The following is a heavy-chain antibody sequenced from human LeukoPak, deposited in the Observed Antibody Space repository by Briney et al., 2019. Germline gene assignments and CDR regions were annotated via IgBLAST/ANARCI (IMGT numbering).Heavy chain of an antibody. V-gene: IGHV3-66*04. Sequence: PGGSLRLSCVVSGFTFSNYWMHWVRQAPGKGLVWVSVIYSGGSTYYADSVKGRFTISRDNSKNTLYLQMNSLRAEDTAVYYCARRSSGSPPYYFGYWGQGTLVTVSS. J-gene: IGHJ4*02. CDR2: IYSGGST. CDR1: GFTFSNYW. CDR3: ARRSSGSPPYYFGY. D-gene: IGHD1-26*01.